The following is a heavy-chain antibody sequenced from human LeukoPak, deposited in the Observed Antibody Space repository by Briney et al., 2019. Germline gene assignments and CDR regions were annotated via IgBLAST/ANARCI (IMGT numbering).Heavy chain of an antibody. Sequence: PGGSLRLSCADSGFTFSSYAMSLVRQVPGKGLEWVSAISGSGGSTYYADSVKGRFTISRDNSKNTLYLQMNSLRAEDTAVYYCAKGASNSRYYYDSSGYYIWGQGTLVTVSS. CDR1: GFTFSSYA. J-gene: IGHJ4*02. CDR2: ISGSGGST. CDR3: AKGASNSRYYYDSSGYYI. D-gene: IGHD3-22*01. V-gene: IGHV3-23*01.